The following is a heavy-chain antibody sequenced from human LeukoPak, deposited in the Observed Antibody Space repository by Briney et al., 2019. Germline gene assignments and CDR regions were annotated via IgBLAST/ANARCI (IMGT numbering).Heavy chain of an antibody. D-gene: IGHD3-22*01. CDR3: ARQPTRGYYDSRMDRVDY. CDR2: IYYTGST. J-gene: IGHJ4*02. CDR1: GGSISSSSYY. V-gene: IGHV4-39*01. Sequence: PSETLSLNCTVSGGSISSSSYYWGWLRQPPGKGLEWIATIYYTGSTYYNPALESRVTISVDTSKNQFSLKLTSVTAADTAVYYCARQPTRGYYDSRMDRVDYWGQGTLVTVSS.